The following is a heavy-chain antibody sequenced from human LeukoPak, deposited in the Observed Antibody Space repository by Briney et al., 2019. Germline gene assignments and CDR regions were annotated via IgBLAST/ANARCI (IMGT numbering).Heavy chain of an antibody. CDR3: ARDWRGSYFPDF. Sequence: GASVKVSCKASGYTFTSYYMHWVRQAPGQGLDWKGYIHPDSGGTNSEQKFQGRGTITRDTSISTAYMELSRLTSDDTAVYYCARDWRGSYFPDFWGQGTLVTVSS. J-gene: IGHJ4*02. CDR2: IHPDSGGT. D-gene: IGHD1-26*01. V-gene: IGHV1-2*02. CDR1: GYTFTSYY.